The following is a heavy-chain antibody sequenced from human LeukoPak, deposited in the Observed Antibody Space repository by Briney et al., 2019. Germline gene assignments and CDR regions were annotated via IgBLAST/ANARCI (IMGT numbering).Heavy chain of an antibody. D-gene: IGHD3-10*01. CDR2: IYYSGST. V-gene: IGHV4-59*01. Sequence: TSETLSLTCTVSGGSISSYYWSWIRQPPGKGLEWIGYIYYSGSTNYNPSLKSRVTISVDTSKNQFSLKLSSVTAADTAVYYCAWTFGELSLDMDVWGKGTTVTVSS. CDR3: AWTFGELSLDMDV. J-gene: IGHJ6*03. CDR1: GGSISSYY.